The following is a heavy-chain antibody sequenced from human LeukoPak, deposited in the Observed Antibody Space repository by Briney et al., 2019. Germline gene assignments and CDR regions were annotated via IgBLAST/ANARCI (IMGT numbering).Heavy chain of an antibody. V-gene: IGHV4-39*07. Sequence: SETLSLTSTVSGGSISSSSYYWGWIRQPPGKGLEWIGEIYHSGSTNYNPSLKSRVTISVDKSKNQFSLKLSSVTAADTAVYYCARMGMAAAGTYSYFDYWGQGTLVTVSS. J-gene: IGHJ4*02. D-gene: IGHD6-13*01. CDR3: ARMGMAAAGTYSYFDY. CDR1: GGSISSSSYY. CDR2: IYHSGST.